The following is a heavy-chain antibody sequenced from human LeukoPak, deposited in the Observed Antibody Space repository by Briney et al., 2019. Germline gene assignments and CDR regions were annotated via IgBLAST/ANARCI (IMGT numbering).Heavy chain of an antibody. J-gene: IGHJ4*02. CDR1: GFTFTDYY. CDR3: ARAQYYFDS. Sequence: GGSLRLSCAASGFTFTDYYMSWIRPAPGKGLEWLSYITSSSAYTNYADSVKGRFTISRDNAKNSLYLQMNSLRAEDTAVYYCARAQYYFDSWGQGALVTVSS. CDR2: ITSSSAYT. V-gene: IGHV3-11*06.